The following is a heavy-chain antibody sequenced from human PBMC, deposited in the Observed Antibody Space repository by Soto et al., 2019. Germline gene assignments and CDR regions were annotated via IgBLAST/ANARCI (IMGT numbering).Heavy chain of an antibody. CDR3: AKGGDVLRYFDWLPGYYYGMDV. D-gene: IGHD3-9*01. CDR2: ISGSGGST. V-gene: IGHV3-23*01. J-gene: IGHJ6*02. Sequence: EVQLLESGGGLVQPGGSLRLSCAASGFTFSSYAMSWVCQAPGKGLEWVSAISGSGGSTYYADSVKGRFTISRDNSKNTLYLQMNSLRAEDTAVYYCAKGGDVLRYFDWLPGYYYGMDVWGQGTTVTVSS. CDR1: GFTFSSYA.